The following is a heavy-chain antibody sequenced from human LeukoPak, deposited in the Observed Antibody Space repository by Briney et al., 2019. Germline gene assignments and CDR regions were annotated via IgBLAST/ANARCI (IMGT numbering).Heavy chain of an antibody. CDR2: ISAYNGNT. D-gene: IGHD3-22*01. J-gene: IGHJ6*03. V-gene: IGHV1-18*01. CDR1: GGTFSSYG. CDR3: ARTSYYYDSSGYYFYYYYMDV. Sequence: ASVKVSCKASGGTFSSYGISWVRQAPGQGLEWMGWISAYNGNTNYAQKLQGRVTMTTDTSTSTAYMELRSLRSDDTAVYYCARTSYYYDSSGYYFYYYYMDVWGKGTTVTVSS.